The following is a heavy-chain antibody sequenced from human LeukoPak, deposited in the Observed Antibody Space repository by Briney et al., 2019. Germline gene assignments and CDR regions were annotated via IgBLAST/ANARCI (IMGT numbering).Heavy chain of an antibody. J-gene: IGHJ4*02. CDR2: ISGSGGST. D-gene: IGHD3-22*01. CDR1: GFTFSSYA. Sequence: GGSLRLSCAASGFTFSSYAMSWVRQAPGKGLEWVSAISGSGGSTYYADSVKGRFTISRDNAKNSLYLQMNSLRAEDTAVYYCARDPTLYYDSSGRFDYWGQGTLVTVSS. CDR3: ARDPTLYYDSSGRFDY. V-gene: IGHV3-23*01.